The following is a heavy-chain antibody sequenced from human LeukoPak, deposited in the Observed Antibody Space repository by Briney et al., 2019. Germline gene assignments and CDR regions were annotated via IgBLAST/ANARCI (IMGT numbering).Heavy chain of an antibody. CDR3: AKGPSYYYDSSGYYLFDY. J-gene: IGHJ4*02. CDR2: ISGRGGRT. Sequence: GGSLRLSCAASGFTFTNYDMSWVRQAPGKGLDWVSGISGRGGRTYYVDSVKGRFTISRDNSKNTLYLQMNSLRAEDTAVYYCAKGPSYYYDSSGYYLFDYWGQGTLVTVSS. D-gene: IGHD3-22*01. CDR1: GFTFTNYD. V-gene: IGHV3-23*01.